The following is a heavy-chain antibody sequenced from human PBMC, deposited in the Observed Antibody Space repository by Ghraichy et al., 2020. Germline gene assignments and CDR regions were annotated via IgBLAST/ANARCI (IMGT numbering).Heavy chain of an antibody. J-gene: IGHJ3*02. CDR2: ISSSGSTI. CDR3: ARDLGLYGDYMVGAFDI. CDR1: GFTFSDYY. D-gene: IGHD4-17*01. V-gene: IGHV3-11*04. Sequence: LSLTCAASGFTFSDYYMSWIRQAPGKGLEWVSYISSSGSTIYYADSVKGRFTISRDNAKNSLYLQMNSLRAEDTAVYYCARDLGLYGDYMVGAFDIWGQGTMVTVSS.